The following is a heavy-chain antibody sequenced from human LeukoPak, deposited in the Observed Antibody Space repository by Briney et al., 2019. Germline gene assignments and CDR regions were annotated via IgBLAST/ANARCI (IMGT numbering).Heavy chain of an antibody. CDR1: GFTFSSYA. V-gene: IGHV3-23*01. CDR3: ASHYGSGSYSLRYFDY. CDR2: ISGSGGST. D-gene: IGHD3-10*01. J-gene: IGHJ4*02. Sequence: GGSLRLSCAASGFTFSSYAMSWVRQAPGKGLEWVSAISGSGGSTYYADSVKGRFTIPRDNSKNTLYLQMNSLRAEDTAVYYCASHYGSGSYSLRYFDYWGQGTLVTVSS.